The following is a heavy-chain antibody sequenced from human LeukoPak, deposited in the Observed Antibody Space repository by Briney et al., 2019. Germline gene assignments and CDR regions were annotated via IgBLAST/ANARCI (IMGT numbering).Heavy chain of an antibody. CDR3: AREATVTRGINWFDP. CDR1: GYTFTGYY. D-gene: IGHD4-17*01. Sequence: ASVKVSCKASGYTFTGYYMHWVRQAPGQGLEWMGRIIPILGIANYAQKFQGRVTITADKSTRTAYMELSSLRSEDTAVYYCAREATVTRGINWFDPWGQGTLVTGSS. J-gene: IGHJ5*02. CDR2: IIPILGIA. V-gene: IGHV1-69*04.